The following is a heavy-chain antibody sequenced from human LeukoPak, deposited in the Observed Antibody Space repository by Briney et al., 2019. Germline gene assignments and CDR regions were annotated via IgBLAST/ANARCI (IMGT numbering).Heavy chain of an antibody. Sequence: SETLSLTCTVSGGSISSGGYYWSWIRQPPGKGLEWIGYIYHSGSTYYNPSLKSRVTISVDRSKNQFSLKLSSVTAADTAVYYCARDQSAYYDSSGYSLFFDYWGQGTLVTVSS. CDR3: ARDQSAYYDSSGYSLFFDY. J-gene: IGHJ4*02. V-gene: IGHV4-30-2*01. D-gene: IGHD3-22*01. CDR2: IYHSGST. CDR1: GGSISSGGYY.